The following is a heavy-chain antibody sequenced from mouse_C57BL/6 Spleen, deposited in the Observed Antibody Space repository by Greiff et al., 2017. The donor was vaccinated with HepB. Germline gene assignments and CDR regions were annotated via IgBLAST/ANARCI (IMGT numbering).Heavy chain of an antibody. CDR3: ASPYSNCGGYFDV. J-gene: IGHJ1*03. D-gene: IGHD2-5*01. CDR1: GYAFSRSW. Sequence: VQLQQSGPELVKPGASVKISCKASGYAFSRSWMNWVKQRHGKGLEWIGRIYPGAGDTNYNGKFKGKATLTADKSYRTAYMQLISLTSEDSAVYVCASPYSNCGGYFDVWGTGTTVTVSS. V-gene: IGHV1-82*01. CDR2: IYPGAGDT.